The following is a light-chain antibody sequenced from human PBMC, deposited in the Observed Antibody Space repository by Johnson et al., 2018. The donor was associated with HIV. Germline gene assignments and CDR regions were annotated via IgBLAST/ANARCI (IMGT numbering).Light chain of an antibody. CDR2: ENN. J-gene: IGLJ1*01. CDR1: SSNIGNNY. Sequence: QSVLTQPPSVSAAPGQKVTISCSGSSSNIGNNYVSWYQQLPGTAPKLLIYENNKRPSGIPDRFSGSKSGTSATLGITGLQTGDEADYYCGTWDSNLSVYFFGTGTKVSVL. V-gene: IGLV1-51*02. CDR3: GTWDSNLSVYF.